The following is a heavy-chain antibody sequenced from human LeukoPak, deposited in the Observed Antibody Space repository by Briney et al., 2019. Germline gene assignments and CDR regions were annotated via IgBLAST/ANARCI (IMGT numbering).Heavy chain of an antibody. CDR2: IQNDGNNK. CDR1: GFTFSSNG. D-gene: IGHD6-6*01. Sequence: GGSLRLPCAASGFTFSSNGMHWVRQAPGKGLECVAFIQNDGNNKKYADSVKGRFTISRDNSKNTLYLQMNSLRAEDTAVYYCARDWGTSSLYLVNWGQGTLVTVSS. J-gene: IGHJ4*02. CDR3: ARDWGTSSLYLVN. V-gene: IGHV3-30*02.